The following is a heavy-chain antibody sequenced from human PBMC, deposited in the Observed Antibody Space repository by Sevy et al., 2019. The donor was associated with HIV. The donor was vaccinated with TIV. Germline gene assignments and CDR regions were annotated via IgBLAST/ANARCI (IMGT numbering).Heavy chain of an antibody. Sequence: ASVKVSGKASGYTFTSYGISWVRQAPGQGLEWMGCISAYNGNTNYAQKLQGRVTMTTDTSTSTAYMELRSLRSDDTAVYYCARVKGDSSGWYEGYYYYMDVWGKGTTVTVSS. J-gene: IGHJ6*03. CDR3: ARVKGDSSGWYEGYYYYMDV. CDR1: GYTFTSYG. D-gene: IGHD6-19*01. V-gene: IGHV1-18*04. CDR2: ISAYNGNT.